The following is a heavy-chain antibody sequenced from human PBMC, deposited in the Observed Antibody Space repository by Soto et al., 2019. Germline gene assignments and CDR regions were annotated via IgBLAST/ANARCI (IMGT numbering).Heavy chain of an antibody. V-gene: IGHV1-69*06. CDR1: GGTFSSYA. J-gene: IGHJ6*02. CDR2: IIPIFGTA. CDR3: ARGRNQVGANLGYYYYGMDV. D-gene: IGHD1-26*01. Sequence: SVKVSCKASGGTFSSYAISWVRQAPGQGLEWMGGIIPIFGTANYAQKFQGRVTITADKSTSTAYMELSSLRSEDTAVYYCARGRNQVGANLGYYYYGMDVWGQGTTVTVSS.